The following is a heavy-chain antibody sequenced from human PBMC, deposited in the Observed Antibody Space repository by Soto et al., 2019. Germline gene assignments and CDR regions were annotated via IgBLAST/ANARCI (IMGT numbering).Heavy chain of an antibody. CDR3: AKVAPFILGSPF. CDR1: GFDFSGSE. V-gene: IGHV3-48*03. Sequence: GGSLRLSCTASGFDFSGSEMNWFRQAPGKGLEWVAYITGSGGAMFHADSVKGRFSISRDNAKNSLFLEMNNLTADDAGLYYCAKVAPFILGSPFWGQEALVTVSS. D-gene: IGHD2-21*01. CDR2: ITGSGGAM. J-gene: IGHJ4*02.